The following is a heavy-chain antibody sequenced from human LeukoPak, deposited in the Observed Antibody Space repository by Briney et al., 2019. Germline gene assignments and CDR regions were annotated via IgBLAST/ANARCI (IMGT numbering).Heavy chain of an antibody. V-gene: IGHV3-23*01. CDR1: GFTFSSSA. CDR3: AKDRGGIAARSSDYFDY. D-gene: IGHD6-6*01. CDR2: ISGSGGST. Sequence: GGSLRLSCAASGFTFSSSAMSWVRQAPGKGLEWVSAISGSGGSTYYADSVKGRFTISRDNSKTTLYLQMNSLRPKDTAVYYYAKDRGGIAARSSDYFDYWGQGTLVTVSS. J-gene: IGHJ4*02.